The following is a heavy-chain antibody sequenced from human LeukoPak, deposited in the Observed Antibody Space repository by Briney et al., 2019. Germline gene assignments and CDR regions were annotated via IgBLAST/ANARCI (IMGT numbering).Heavy chain of an antibody. J-gene: IGHJ6*04. CDR2: ICSNSSVI. D-gene: IGHD5-12*01. Sequence: GGSLRLSCAASGVTFSSYSMSWVRQAPGRGMERDSSICSNSSVIYYADSVKGRFTISRDNAKNSLYLQINSRRAAQTAVYYCASLDIVATIPYYYYGMDVWGKGTTVTVSS. V-gene: IGHV3-21*01. CDR3: ASLDIVATIPYYYYGMDV. CDR1: GVTFSSYS.